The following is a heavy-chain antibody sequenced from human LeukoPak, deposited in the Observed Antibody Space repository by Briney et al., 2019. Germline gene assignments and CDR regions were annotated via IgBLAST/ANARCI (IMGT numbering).Heavy chain of an antibody. J-gene: IGHJ4*02. CDR1: GYSFTSYW. CDR2: IYPGDSDT. CDR3: ARRSHDGYFDY. Sequence: GESLNISCRGAGYSFTSYWIGWVRQMPGKGLEWMGIIYPGDSDTRYSPSFQGQVTISADKSISTAYLQWSSLKASDTAMYYCARRSHDGYFDYWGQGTLVTVSS. V-gene: IGHV5-51*01.